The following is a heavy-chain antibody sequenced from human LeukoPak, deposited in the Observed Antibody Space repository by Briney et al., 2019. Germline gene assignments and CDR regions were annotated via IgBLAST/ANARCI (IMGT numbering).Heavy chain of an antibody. CDR2: IFSGGST. J-gene: IGHJ6*03. CDR3: ARAPYYDSSGYYSGYYYYYMDV. D-gene: IGHD3-22*01. CDR1: GFSVSFNY. Sequence: GGSLRLSCAASGFSVSFNYMTWVRQAPGKGLEWVSVIFSGGSTYYADSVKGRFTISRDNAKNSLYLQMNSLRAEDTAVYYCARAPYYDSSGYYSGYYYYYMDVWGKGTTVTVSS. V-gene: IGHV3-53*01.